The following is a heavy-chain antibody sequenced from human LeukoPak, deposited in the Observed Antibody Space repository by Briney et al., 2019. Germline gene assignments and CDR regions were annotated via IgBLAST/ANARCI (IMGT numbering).Heavy chain of an antibody. Sequence: SQTLSLTCTVSGGSISSGGYYWSWIRQPPGKGLEWIGYIYHSGSTYYNPSLKSRVTISVDRSKNQFSLRLTSMTAADTAVYYCVRDPKSAVAADWFDPWGQGTLVTVSS. D-gene: IGHD6-19*01. CDR2: IYHSGST. CDR3: VRDPKSAVAADWFDP. V-gene: IGHV4-30-2*01. J-gene: IGHJ5*02. CDR1: GGSISSGGYY.